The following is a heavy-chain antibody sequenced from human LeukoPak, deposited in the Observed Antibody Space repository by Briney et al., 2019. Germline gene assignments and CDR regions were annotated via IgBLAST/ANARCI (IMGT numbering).Heavy chain of an antibody. J-gene: IGHJ4*02. V-gene: IGHV3-23*01. Sequence: GGSLRLSCAASGFTFSIYAMSWVRQAPGKGLEWVSAISGSGSTTYYADSVKGRFTISRDNFKNTLYLQMNSLRADDTALYYCAERQDRVSSVVSPFDYWGQGTPVTVSS. CDR3: AERQDRVSSVVSPFDY. CDR1: GFTFSIYA. D-gene: IGHD4-23*01. CDR2: ISGSGSTT.